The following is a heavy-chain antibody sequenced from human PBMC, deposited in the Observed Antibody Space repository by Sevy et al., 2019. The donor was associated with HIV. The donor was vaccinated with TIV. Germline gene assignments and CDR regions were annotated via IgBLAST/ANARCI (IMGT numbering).Heavy chain of an antibody. J-gene: IGHJ4*02. Sequence: ASVKVSCKVSGYTLTKLSMHWVRQTPGKGLEWMTTFDPEDGDPEDGKIIYAQKFLGRVTMTEDTSTDTAYMDLSSLRSEDTAVYYCATTKDYYDSSGYPFDSWGQGTLVTVSS. CDR2: FDPEDGDPEDGKI. CDR3: ATTKDYYDSSGYPFDS. V-gene: IGHV1-24*01. CDR1: GYTLTKLS. D-gene: IGHD3-22*01.